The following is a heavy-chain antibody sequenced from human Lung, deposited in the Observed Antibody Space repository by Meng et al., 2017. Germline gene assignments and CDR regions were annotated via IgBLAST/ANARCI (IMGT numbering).Heavy chain of an antibody. CDR3: ARDEDISAAGKLFGDY. D-gene: IGHD6-13*01. J-gene: IGHJ4*02. CDR2: INPKSGDT. CDR1: GYTFPDYW. V-gene: IGHV1-2*06. Sequence: QVRLVLSGAEVKKPGASVKVSCKASGYTFPDYWLHWVRRAPGQGLEWMGRINPKSGDTHYAQRFQGRVTMTGDTSISTAYMELSGLRSDDTAMYYCARDEDISAAGKLFGDYWGQGTLVTVSS.